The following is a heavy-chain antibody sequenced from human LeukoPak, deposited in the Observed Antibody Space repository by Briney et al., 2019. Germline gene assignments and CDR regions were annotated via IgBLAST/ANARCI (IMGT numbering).Heavy chain of an antibody. Sequence: SQTLSLTCTVSGGSISSGDYYWSWIRQPPGKGLEWIGYIYYSGSTYYNPSLKSRVTISVDTSKNQFSLKLSSVTAADTAVYYCASERSRSSRLDYWGQGTLVTVSS. CDR1: GGSISSGDYY. CDR2: IYYSGST. CDR3: ASERSRSSRLDY. J-gene: IGHJ4*02. D-gene: IGHD6-13*01. V-gene: IGHV4-30-4*08.